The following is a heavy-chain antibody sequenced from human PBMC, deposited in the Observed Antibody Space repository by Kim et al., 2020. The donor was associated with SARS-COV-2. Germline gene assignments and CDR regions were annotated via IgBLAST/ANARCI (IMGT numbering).Heavy chain of an antibody. D-gene: IGHD2-2*01. CDR1: GYTFTGYY. J-gene: IGHJ5*02. CDR2: INPNSGGT. V-gene: IGHV1-2*02. CDR3: ARDEFLGYCSSTSCSNWFDP. Sequence: ASVKVSCKASGYTFTGYYMHWVRQAPGQGLEWMGWINPNSGGTNYAQKFQGRVTMTRDTSISTAYMELSRLRSDDTAVYYCARDEFLGYCSSTSCSNWFDPWGQGTLVTVSS.